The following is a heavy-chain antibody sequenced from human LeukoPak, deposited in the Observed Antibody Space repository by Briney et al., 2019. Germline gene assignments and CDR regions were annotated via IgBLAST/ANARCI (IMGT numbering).Heavy chain of an antibody. CDR1: GFTVSSNY. Sequence: GGSLRLSCAASGFTVSSNYMSWVRQAPGKGLEWVSVIYSGGSTYYADSVKGRFTISRDNSKNTLYLQMNSLRAEDTAVYYCARDRRGLYGDYYFGYWGQGTLVTVSS. D-gene: IGHD4-17*01. CDR3: ARDRRGLYGDYYFGY. J-gene: IGHJ4*02. CDR2: IYSGGST. V-gene: IGHV3-66*01.